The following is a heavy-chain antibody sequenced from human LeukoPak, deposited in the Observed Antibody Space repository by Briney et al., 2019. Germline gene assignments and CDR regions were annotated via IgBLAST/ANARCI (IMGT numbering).Heavy chain of an antibody. CDR2: ICYGGTNK. CDR1: GFTFRSYG. J-gene: IGHJ4*02. V-gene: IGHV3-33*06. CDR3: AKDANYGDYSLESYFDY. Sequence: PGGSLRLSCAASGFTFRSYGMHWVRQAPGKGLEWVAAICYGGTNKYYADSVTGRFTISRDSSKSTLFLQMNSLRADDTAVYYCAKDANYGDYSLESYFDYWGQGTPVTVSS. D-gene: IGHD4-17*01.